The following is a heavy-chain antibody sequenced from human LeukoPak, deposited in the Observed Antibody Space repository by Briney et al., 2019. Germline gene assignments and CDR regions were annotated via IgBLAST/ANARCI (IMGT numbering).Heavy chain of an antibody. D-gene: IGHD3-22*01. V-gene: IGHV5-51*01. Sequence: GESLKISCKGSGYSFTSYWIGWVRQMPGKGLEWMGIIYPGDSDTRYSPSFQGQVTISADKSISTAYLQWSSLKASDTAMYYCARPYYYDSSGYPSYYFDYWGQGTLVTVSP. CDR3: ARPYYYDSSGYPSYYFDY. CDR1: GYSFTSYW. CDR2: IYPGDSDT. J-gene: IGHJ4*02.